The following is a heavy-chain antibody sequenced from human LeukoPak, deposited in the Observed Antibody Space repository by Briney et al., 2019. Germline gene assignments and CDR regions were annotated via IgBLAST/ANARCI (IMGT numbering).Heavy chain of an antibody. J-gene: IGHJ4*02. CDR3: ARDRVGATKGRYFDY. CDR2: ISSSSSMI. Sequence: GGSLRLSCAASGFSFSRYSINWVRQAPGKGLEWLSYISSSSSMIYYADSVKGRFTISRDNAKNSLYLQMNSLRAEDTAVYYCARDRVGATKGRYFDYWGQGTLVTVSS. V-gene: IGHV3-48*01. CDR1: GFSFSRYS. D-gene: IGHD1-26*01.